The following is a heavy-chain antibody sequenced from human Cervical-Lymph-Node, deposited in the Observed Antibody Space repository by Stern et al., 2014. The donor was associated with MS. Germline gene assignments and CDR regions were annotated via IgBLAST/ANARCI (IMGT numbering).Heavy chain of an antibody. CDR1: GYTFTSYW. V-gene: IGHV5-51*01. J-gene: IGHJ4*02. CDR2: IFPGGSDI. Sequence: VQLVESGPEVKRPGESLKISCQASGYTFTSYWIGGVRQMPGKGLEWIAIIFPGGSDIRSSPSFQGQVTISADKSSSTAYLQWNNLKASDTAIYYCARQRYLDYWGQGTLVTVSS. CDR3: ARQRYLDY.